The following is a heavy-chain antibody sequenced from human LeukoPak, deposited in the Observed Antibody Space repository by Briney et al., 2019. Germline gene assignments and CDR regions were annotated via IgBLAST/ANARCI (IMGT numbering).Heavy chain of an antibody. CDR2: INHSGST. Sequence: SETLSLTCAVYGGSFSGYYWSWIRQPPGKGLEWIGEINHSGSTNYNPSLKSRVTISVDTSKNQFSLKLSSVTAADTAVYYCARRGRIAAAGYFDYWGQGTLVTDSS. V-gene: IGHV4-34*01. D-gene: IGHD6-13*01. CDR1: GGSFSGYY. J-gene: IGHJ4*02. CDR3: ARRGRIAAAGYFDY.